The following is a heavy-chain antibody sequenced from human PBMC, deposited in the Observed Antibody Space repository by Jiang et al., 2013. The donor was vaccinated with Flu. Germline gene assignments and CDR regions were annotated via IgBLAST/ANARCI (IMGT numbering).Heavy chain of an antibody. CDR2: ISAYNGNT. CDR3: ARDNIITNYDSSGYYSDY. J-gene: IGHJ4*02. Sequence: EVKKPGASVKVSCKASGYTFTSYGISWVRQAPGQGLEWMGWISAYNGNTNYAQKLQGRVTMTTDTSTSTAYMELRSLRSDDTAVYYCARDNIITNYDSSGYYSDYWGQGTLVTVSS. CDR1: GYTFTSYG. V-gene: IGHV1-18*01. D-gene: IGHD3-22*01.